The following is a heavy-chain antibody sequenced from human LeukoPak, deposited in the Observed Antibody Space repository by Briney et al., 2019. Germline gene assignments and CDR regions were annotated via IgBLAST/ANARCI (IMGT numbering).Heavy chain of an antibody. D-gene: IGHD2-15*01. Sequence: ASVKVSCKASGYTFTGYYMHWVRQAPGQGLEWMGWINPNSGGTNYAQKFQGRVTMTRDTSISTAYMELSRLRSDDTALYYCARGPLSGIVVVVAATINWFDLWGQGTLVTVSS. V-gene: IGHV1-2*02. J-gene: IGHJ5*02. CDR2: INPNSGGT. CDR3: ARGPLSGIVVVVAATINWFDL. CDR1: GYTFTGYY.